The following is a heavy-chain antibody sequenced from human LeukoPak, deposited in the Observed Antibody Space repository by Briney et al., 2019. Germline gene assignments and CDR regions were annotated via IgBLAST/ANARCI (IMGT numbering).Heavy chain of an antibody. J-gene: IGHJ5*02. CDR1: GFTFSSYG. D-gene: IGHD4-23*01. CDR3: AKDRNYGGKDGNWFDP. Sequence: PGGSLRLSCAASGFTFSSYGMHWVRQAPGKGLEWVAFIRYDGSNKYYADSVKGRFTISRDNSKNTLYLQMNSLRAEDTAVYYCAKDRNYGGKDGNWFDPWGQGTLVTVSS. V-gene: IGHV3-30*02. CDR2: IRYDGSNK.